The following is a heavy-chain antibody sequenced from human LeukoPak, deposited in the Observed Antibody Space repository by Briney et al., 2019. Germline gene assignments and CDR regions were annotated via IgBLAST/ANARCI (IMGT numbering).Heavy chain of an antibody. CDR3: AIDHSSRWELLGY. CDR2: IRYDGSPA. D-gene: IGHD1-26*01. CDR1: GCTFSSFG. V-gene: IGHV3-30*02. Sequence: GGSLRLSCAPSGCTFSSFGMHWVRQAPGKGLERVAFIRYDGSPAYYAGSVKARFTISSDNSQNTLYLHMASLAADDTAGYYGAIDHSSRWELLGYWGQGTLVTVSS. J-gene: IGHJ4*02.